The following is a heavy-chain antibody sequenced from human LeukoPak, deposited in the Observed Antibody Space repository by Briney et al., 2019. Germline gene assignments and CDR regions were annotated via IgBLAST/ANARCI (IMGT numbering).Heavy chain of an antibody. CDR3: ARPQGGDLRGIAVAEGSFDY. CDR2: IYYSGST. D-gene: IGHD6-19*01. CDR1: GGSISSSSYY. V-gene: IGHV4-39*01. Sequence: NPSETLSLTCTVSGGSISSSSYYWGWIRQPPGKGLEWIGSIYYSGSTYYNPSLKSRVTISVDTSKNQFSLKPSSVTAADTAVYYCARPQGGDLRGIAVAEGSFDYWGQGTLVTVSS. J-gene: IGHJ4*02.